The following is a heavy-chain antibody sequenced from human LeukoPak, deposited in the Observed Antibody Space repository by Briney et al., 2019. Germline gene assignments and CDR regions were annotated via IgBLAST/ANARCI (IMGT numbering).Heavy chain of an antibody. D-gene: IGHD2-2*01. CDR1: GYTLTTYG. J-gene: IGHJ4*02. CDR3: PTYNEGYFTSATCYAGFEF. V-gene: IGHV1-18*01. CDR2: IGAYTGAA. Sequence: GASVKVSCKASGYTLTTYGVTWVRQAPGQGREWMGWIGAYTGAAEYAQKFQGRVTMTTDTPTSTVYMELSSLTSDDPALHYCPTYNEGYFTSATCYAGFEFWGRGTLVTVSS.